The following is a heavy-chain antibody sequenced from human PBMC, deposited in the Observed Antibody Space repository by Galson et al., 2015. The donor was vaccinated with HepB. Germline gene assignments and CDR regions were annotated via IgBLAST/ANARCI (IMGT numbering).Heavy chain of an antibody. J-gene: IGHJ6*02. CDR3: ARQGVATTLWSNYYGMDV. CDR1: GYSFTNYW. V-gene: IGHV5-51*01. Sequence: QSGAEVKKPGESLKISCKGSGYSFTNYWIGWVRQMPGKGLEWMGIIYPGDSGTRYSPSFQGQVTISVDKSISTAYLQWGSLKASDTAMYYCARQGVATTLWSNYYGMDVWGQGTTVTVSS. D-gene: IGHD5-12*01. CDR2: IYPGDSGT.